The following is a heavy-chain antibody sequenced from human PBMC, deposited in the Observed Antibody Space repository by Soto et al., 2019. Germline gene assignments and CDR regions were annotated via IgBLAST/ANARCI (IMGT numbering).Heavy chain of an antibody. V-gene: IGHV4-61*01. J-gene: IGHJ6*04. Sequence: SETLSLTCTVSSGSISTVIDYGIWIRQPPGKGLEWIAYIYYSGSTNYNPSLKRRVTRAVDTSKNQPYPKLSSVTAAETAVYYCARDKLLYFAWWTNYYHYGMDVWGEGTTVSVSS. CDR2: IYYSGST. CDR1: SGSISTVIDY. CDR3: ARDKLLYFAWWTNYYHYGMDV. D-gene: IGHD3-9*01.